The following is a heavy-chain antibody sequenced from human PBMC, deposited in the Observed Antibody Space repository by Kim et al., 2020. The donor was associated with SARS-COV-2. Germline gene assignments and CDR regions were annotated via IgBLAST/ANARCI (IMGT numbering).Heavy chain of an antibody. CDR2: IYYSGST. Sequence: SETLSLTCTVSGGSISSYYWSWIRQPPGKGLEWIGYIYYSGSTNYNPSLKSRVTISVDTSKNQFSLKLSSVTAADTAVYYCARVGAQRGLWFGELLGQQNWYFDLWGRGTLVTVSS. V-gene: IGHV4-59*01. CDR1: GGSISSYY. CDR3: ARVGAQRGLWFGELLGQQNWYFDL. D-gene: IGHD3-10*01. J-gene: IGHJ2*01.